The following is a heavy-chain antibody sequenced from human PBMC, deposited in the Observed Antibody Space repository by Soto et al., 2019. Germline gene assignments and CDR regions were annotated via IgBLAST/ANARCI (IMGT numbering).Heavy chain of an antibody. J-gene: IGHJ5*02. CDR1: GYTFNTSG. V-gene: IGHV1-18*01. CDR3: ARWGSAARTLAYFDP. CDR2: ISGYNGNI. Sequence: QVQLVQSGTEVKKPGASVKVSCKASGYTFNTSGIRWVRQAPGQGLEWMGWISGYNGNINYAQKFHGRVAMTNDTSTSTAYMELRSLRSDVTAMYYCARWGSAARTLAYFDPWGQGTLVSVSS. D-gene: IGHD3-16*01.